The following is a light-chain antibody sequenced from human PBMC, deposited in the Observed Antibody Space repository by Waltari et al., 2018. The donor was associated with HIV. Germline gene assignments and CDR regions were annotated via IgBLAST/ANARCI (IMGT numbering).Light chain of an antibody. CDR3: SSYAGSNNFVV. CDR1: SSDVGGYNY. J-gene: IGLJ2*01. CDR2: EVS. V-gene: IGLV2-8*01. Sequence: QSALTQPPSASGSPGQSVTISCTGTSSDVGGYNYVSWYQQHPGKAPKIMIYEVSKRPSGVPDRISGSKSGNTASLTVSGLQAEDEADYYCSSYAGSNNFVVFGGGTKLTVL.